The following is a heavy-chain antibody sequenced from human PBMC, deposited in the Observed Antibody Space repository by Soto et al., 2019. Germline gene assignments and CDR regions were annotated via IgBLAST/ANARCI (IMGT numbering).Heavy chain of an antibody. CDR2: IYYSGST. J-gene: IGHJ4*02. D-gene: IGHD3-3*01. CDR1: GGSISSGDYH. V-gene: IGHV4-30-4*01. Sequence: PSATLSLTCTVSGGSISSGDYHWSWIRQPPGKGLEWIGYIYYSGSTYYNPSLKSRVTISVDTSKNQFSLKLSSVTAADTAVYYCARDGVAEYYFDYWGQGTLVTVSS. CDR3: ARDGVAEYYFDY.